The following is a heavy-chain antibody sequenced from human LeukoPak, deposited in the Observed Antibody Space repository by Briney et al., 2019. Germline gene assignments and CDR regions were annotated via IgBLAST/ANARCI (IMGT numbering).Heavy chain of an antibody. Sequence: GGSLRLSCAASGFTFDDYAMHWVRQAPGKGLVWVSRINSDGSSTSYADSVKGRFTISRDNAKNTLYLQMNSLRAEDTAVYYCAKVVATTPAPFDYWGQGTLVTVSS. CDR1: GFTFDDYA. V-gene: IGHV3-74*01. CDR2: INSDGSST. J-gene: IGHJ4*02. CDR3: AKVVATTPAPFDY. D-gene: IGHD5-12*01.